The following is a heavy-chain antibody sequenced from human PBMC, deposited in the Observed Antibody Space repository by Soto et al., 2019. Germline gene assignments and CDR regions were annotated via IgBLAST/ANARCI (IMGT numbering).Heavy chain of an antibody. J-gene: IGHJ5*02. CDR2: IVPMFDAA. CDR3: ATIGERSWFDP. D-gene: IGHD3-10*01. CDR1: GDTFSTSS. V-gene: IGHV1-69*01. Sequence: QAQLVQSGAEVKKPGSSVKISCKASGDTFSTSSINWVRQAPGQGLEWMGGIVPMFDAADYAQKCQGRVTITADELTSTAYLELSSLRSDDTAIYYCATIGERSWFDPWGQGTLVIVSS.